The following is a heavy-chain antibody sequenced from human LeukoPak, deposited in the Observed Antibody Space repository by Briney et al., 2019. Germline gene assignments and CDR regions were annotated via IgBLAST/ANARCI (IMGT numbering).Heavy chain of an antibody. J-gene: IGHJ3*02. CDR1: GYTFTSYY. V-gene: IGHV1-46*01. Sequence: ASVKVSCKASGYTFTSYYMHWVRQAPGQGLEWMGIINPSGGSTSYAQKFQGRVTMTRDMSTSTVYMELSSLRSEDTAVYYCARDREVVTAIPMLDAFDIWGQGTMVTVSS. CDR3: ARDREVVTAIPMLDAFDI. D-gene: IGHD2-21*02. CDR2: INPSGGST.